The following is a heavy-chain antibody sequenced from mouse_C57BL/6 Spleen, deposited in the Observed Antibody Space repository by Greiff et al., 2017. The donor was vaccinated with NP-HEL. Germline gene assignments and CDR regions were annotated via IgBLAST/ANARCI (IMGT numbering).Heavy chain of an antibody. Sequence: QVQLQQPGAELVRPGTSVKLSCKASGYTFTSYWMHWVKQRPGQGLEWIGVIDPSDSYTNYNQKFKGKATLTVDTSSSTAYMQLSSLTSEDSAVYYCARDYDYDPYYAMDYWGQGTSVTVSS. CDR2: IDPSDSYT. J-gene: IGHJ4*01. CDR1: GYTFTSYW. CDR3: ARDYDYDPYYAMDY. V-gene: IGHV1-59*01. D-gene: IGHD2-4*01.